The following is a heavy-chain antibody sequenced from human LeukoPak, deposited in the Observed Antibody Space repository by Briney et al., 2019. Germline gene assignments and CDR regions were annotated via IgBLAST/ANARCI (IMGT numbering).Heavy chain of an antibody. CDR2: IGPTGFDR. CDR1: GLPFSTSG. D-gene: IGHD1-14*01. J-gene: IGHJ4*02. V-gene: IGHV3-21*06. CDR3: ATETNGRHYDY. Sequence: GSLRPPFTAPGLPFSTSGFKWGRPAPGKGLGGVASIGPTGFDRYHADSIKGRFTISRDNANNFLYLQMNSLRAEDTAVYYCATETNGRHYDYWGQGTLLTVSS.